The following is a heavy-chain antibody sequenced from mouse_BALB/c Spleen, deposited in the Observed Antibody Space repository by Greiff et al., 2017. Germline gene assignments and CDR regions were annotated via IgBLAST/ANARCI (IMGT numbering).Heavy chain of an antibody. CDR3: ARLGDYDDDDGYYAMDY. CDR1: GFSLTSYG. CDR2: IWAGGST. J-gene: IGHJ4*01. D-gene: IGHD2-4*01. Sequence: VKVVESGPGLVAPSQSLSITCTVSGFSLTSYGVHWVRQPPGKGLEWLGVIWAGGSTNYNSALMSRLSISKDNSKSQVFLKMNSLQTDDTAMYYCARLGDYDDDDGYYAMDYWGQGTSVTVSS. V-gene: IGHV2-9*02.